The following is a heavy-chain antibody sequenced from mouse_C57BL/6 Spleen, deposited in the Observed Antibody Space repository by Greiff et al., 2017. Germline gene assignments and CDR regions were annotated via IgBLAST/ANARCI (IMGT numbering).Heavy chain of an antibody. CDR1: GFTFSDYG. J-gene: IGHJ4*01. CDR3: ARHGSTVGERVPYAMDY. D-gene: IGHD1-1*01. CDR2: ISNLAYRI. Sequence: EVKLVESGGGLVQPGGSLKLSCAASGFTFSDYGMAWVRQAPRKGPEWVAFISNLAYRIYYAETVTGRFTISRENAKNTLYLEMSSLRSEDTAMYYCARHGSTVGERVPYAMDYWGQGTSVTVSS. V-gene: IGHV5-15*04.